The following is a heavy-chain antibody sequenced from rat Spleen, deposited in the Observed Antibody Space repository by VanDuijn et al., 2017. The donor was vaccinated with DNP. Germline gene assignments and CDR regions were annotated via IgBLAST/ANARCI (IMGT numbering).Heavy chain of an antibody. V-gene: IGHV5-7*01. CDR1: GFTFSDYN. D-gene: IGHD3-1*01. Sequence: EVQLVESGGGLVQPGRSLKLSCAASGFTFSDYNMAWVRQAPKKGLEWVATISYDGSSTYYRDSVKGRFTVSRDNAKNTLFLQMDSLRSEDTATYYCTTEDSTRCFDYWGQGTLVTVSS. CDR3: TTEDSTRCFDY. J-gene: IGHJ3*01. CDR2: ISYDGSST.